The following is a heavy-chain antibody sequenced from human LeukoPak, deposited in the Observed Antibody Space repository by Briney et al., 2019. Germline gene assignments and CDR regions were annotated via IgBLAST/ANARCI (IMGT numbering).Heavy chain of an antibody. D-gene: IGHD2-21*02. J-gene: IGHJ4*02. V-gene: IGHV3-33*01. CDR2: IWYDGSNK. CDR1: GFTFSSYG. CDR3: ARDPIVVVTAADYYFDY. Sequence: GGSLRLSCAASGFTFSSYGMHWVRQAPGKGLEWVAVIWYDGSNKYYADSVKGRFTISRDNSKNTLYLQMNSLRAEDTAVYYCARDPIVVVTAADYYFDYWGQGTLVTVSS.